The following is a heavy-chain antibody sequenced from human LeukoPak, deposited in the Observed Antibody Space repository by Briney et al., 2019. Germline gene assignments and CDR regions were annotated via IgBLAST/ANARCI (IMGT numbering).Heavy chain of an antibody. D-gene: IGHD5-24*01. J-gene: IGHJ4*02. CDR2: INPNSGGT. Sequence: ASVKVSCKASGYTFTGYYMHWVRQAPGQGLEWMGRINPNSGGTNYAQKFQGRVTMTRDTSISTAYMELSRLRSDDTAVYYCARDYREMATTIVFDYWGQGTLVTVSS. CDR1: GYTFTGYY. CDR3: ARDYREMATTIVFDY. V-gene: IGHV1-2*06.